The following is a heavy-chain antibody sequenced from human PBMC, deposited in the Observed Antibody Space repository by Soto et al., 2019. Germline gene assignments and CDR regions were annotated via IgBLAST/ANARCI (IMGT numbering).Heavy chain of an antibody. V-gene: IGHV1-58*01. J-gene: IGHJ4*02. Sequence: RSARHSKEKGVERIGWIVVGIVDTNYAQKFHERVTITSDMSTSTAYMELSSLRSEDTAVYYCAALSRYSFDYWGQGTLVTVSS. CDR2: IVVGIVDT. D-gene: IGHD2-15*01. CDR3: AALSRYSFDY.